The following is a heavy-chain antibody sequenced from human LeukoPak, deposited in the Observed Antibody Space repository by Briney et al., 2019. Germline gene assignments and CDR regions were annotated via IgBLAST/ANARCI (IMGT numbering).Heavy chain of an antibody. J-gene: IGHJ4*02. Sequence: GGSLRLSCEASGFTFGTFDFNWVRQAPGKGLEWISHITSTGSAIYYADSVKGRFTISRDNAKNSLYLQMNSLRAEDTALYYCAKGETVVVITHFDYWGQGTLVTVSS. D-gene: IGHD3-22*01. CDR2: ITSTGSAI. CDR1: GFTFGTFD. V-gene: IGHV3-48*03. CDR3: AKGETVVVITHFDY.